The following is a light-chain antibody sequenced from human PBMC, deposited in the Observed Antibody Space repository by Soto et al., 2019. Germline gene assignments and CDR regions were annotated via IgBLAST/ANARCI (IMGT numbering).Light chain of an antibody. CDR1: SSNIGSNY. J-gene: IGLJ2*01. CDR2: SNN. V-gene: IGLV1-47*02. Sequence: QSVLTQPPSASGTPGQRVTISCSGSSSNIGSNYGYWYQQLPGTAPKLLIHSNNQRTSGVPDRFSCSKSGTSASLAISGLRSEDEADYYCAAWDDSLGGRVVFGGGTKVTVL. CDR3: AAWDDSLGGRVV.